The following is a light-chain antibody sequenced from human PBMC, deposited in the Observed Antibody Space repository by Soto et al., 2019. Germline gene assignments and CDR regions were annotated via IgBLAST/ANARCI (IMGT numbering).Light chain of an antibody. V-gene: IGKV1-5*03. CDR1: QSLPSTW. CDR3: QQYAARSPWT. Sequence: DVQMTQSPSTLSASVGDKVTITCRASQSLPSTWLAWFQQRQGKAPNVVIYKGSALASGVSSRFSGSGSGTEFTLSISSLQPDDFATYFWQQYAARSPWTFGQGT. J-gene: IGKJ1*01. CDR2: KGS.